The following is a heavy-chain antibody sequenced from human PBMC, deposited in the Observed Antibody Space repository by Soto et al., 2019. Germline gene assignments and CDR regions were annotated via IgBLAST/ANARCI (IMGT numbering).Heavy chain of an antibody. CDR2: IIPIFGTA. J-gene: IGHJ6*02. Sequence: VKVSCKASGGTFSSYAISWVRQAPGQGLEWMGGIIPIFGTANYAQKFQGRVTITADESTSTAYMELSSLRSEDTAVYYCARGGTYSSSSRRYYYYGMDVWGQGTTVTVSS. CDR1: GGTFSSYA. V-gene: IGHV1-69*13. CDR3: ARGGTYSSSSRRYYYYGMDV. D-gene: IGHD6-6*01.